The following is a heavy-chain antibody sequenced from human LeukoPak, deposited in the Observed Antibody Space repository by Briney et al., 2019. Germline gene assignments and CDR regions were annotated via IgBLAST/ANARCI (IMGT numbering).Heavy chain of an antibody. CDR3: ARDTSASIFDY. J-gene: IGHJ4*02. CDR2: ISSSSSTI. CDR1: GFTFSSYS. Sequence: GGSLRLSCAASGFTFSSYSMNWVRQAPGKGLEWVSYISSSSSTIYYADSVKGRFTISRDNAKNSLYLQMNSLRAEDTAVYYCARDTSASIFDYWGQGTLVTVSS. V-gene: IGHV3-48*01. D-gene: IGHD3-3*01.